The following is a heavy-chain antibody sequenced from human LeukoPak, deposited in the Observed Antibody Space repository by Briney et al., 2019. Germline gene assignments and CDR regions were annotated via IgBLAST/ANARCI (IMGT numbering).Heavy chain of an antibody. V-gene: IGHV1-8*01. CDR1: GYTFTSYD. D-gene: IGHD3-3*01. J-gene: IGHJ4*02. CDR2: MNPNSGNT. Sequence: ASVKVSCTASGYTFTSYDINWVRQATGQGLEWMGWMNPNSGNTGYAQKFQGRVTMTRNTSISTAYMELSSLRSEDTAVYYCARVVRRATIFGVVTHYFDYWGQGTLVTVSS. CDR3: ARVVRRATIFGVVTHYFDY.